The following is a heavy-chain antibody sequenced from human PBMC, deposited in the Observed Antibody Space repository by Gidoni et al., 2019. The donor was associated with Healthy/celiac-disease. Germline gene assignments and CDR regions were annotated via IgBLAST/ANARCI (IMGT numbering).Heavy chain of an antibody. V-gene: IGHV3-23*01. Sequence: EVQLLESGGGLVQPGGSLRLSCAASGLTFSSYAMSWVRQAPGKGREWVSAISGSGGSTYYADSVKGRFTISRDNSKNTLYLQMNSLRAEDTAVYYCASASIVVVVAAYDYWGQGTLVTVSS. J-gene: IGHJ4*02. CDR1: GLTFSSYA. CDR2: ISGSGGST. D-gene: IGHD2-15*01. CDR3: ASASIVVVVAAYDY.